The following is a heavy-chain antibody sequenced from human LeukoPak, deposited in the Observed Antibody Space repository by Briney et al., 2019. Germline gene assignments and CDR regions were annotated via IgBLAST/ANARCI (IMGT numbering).Heavy chain of an antibody. Sequence: SETLSLTCTVSGGSISSSSYYWGWIRQPPGKGLEWIGSIYYSGSTYYNPSLKSRVTISVDTSKNQFSLKLSSVTAADTAVYYCAGERETGDAFDIWGQGTMVTVSS. V-gene: IGHV4-39*02. J-gene: IGHJ3*02. CDR1: GGSISSSSYY. CDR2: IYYSGST. D-gene: IGHD7-27*01. CDR3: AGERETGDAFDI.